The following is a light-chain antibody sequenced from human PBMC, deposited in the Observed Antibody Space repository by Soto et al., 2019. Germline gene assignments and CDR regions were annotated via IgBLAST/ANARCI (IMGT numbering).Light chain of an antibody. V-gene: IGKV3-20*01. Sequence: IVLTQSPGTLSLSPGERATLSCRASQSVNRRSLAWYQQKPGQAPRLLISTISNRATGIPDRFSGSGSGADFTLTISRLEPEDFAVYYCKNYDNSRPFGQGPKVDIK. CDR3: KNYDNSRP. J-gene: IGKJ1*01. CDR2: TIS. CDR1: QSVNRRS.